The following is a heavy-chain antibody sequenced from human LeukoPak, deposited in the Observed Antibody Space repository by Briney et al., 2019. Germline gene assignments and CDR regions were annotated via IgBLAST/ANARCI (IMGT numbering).Heavy chain of an antibody. CDR3: AREPYIPRSYGMDV. D-gene: IGHD2-2*02. V-gene: IGHV3-33*01. CDR2: IWYDGSNK. CDR1: GFTFSSYG. Sequence: PGRSLRLSCAASGFTFSSYGMHWVRQAPGKGLEWVAVIWYDGSNKYYADSVKGRFTISRDNSRNTLYLQMNSLRAEDTAVYYCAREPYIPRSYGMDVWGQGTTVTVSS. J-gene: IGHJ6*02.